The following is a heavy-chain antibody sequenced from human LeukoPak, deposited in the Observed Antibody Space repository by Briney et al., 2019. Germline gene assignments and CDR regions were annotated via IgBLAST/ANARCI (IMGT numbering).Heavy chain of an antibody. CDR1: GDSINSLDL. Sequence: SETLSLTCTVSGDSINSLDLWSWVRQPPGKGLEWIGYIYHSGSTYYNPSLKSRVTISVDRSKNQFSLKLSSVTAADTAVYYCARSGYCSSTSCYTGMDVWGQGTTVTVSS. D-gene: IGHD2-2*02. CDR3: ARSGYCSSTSCYTGMDV. CDR2: IYHSGST. J-gene: IGHJ6*02. V-gene: IGHV4-30-2*01.